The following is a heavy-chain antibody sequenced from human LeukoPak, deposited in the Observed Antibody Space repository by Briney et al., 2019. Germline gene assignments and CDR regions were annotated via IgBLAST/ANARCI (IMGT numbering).Heavy chain of an antibody. J-gene: IGHJ3*02. CDR3: ARTRNGYSGYDSAFDI. D-gene: IGHD5-12*01. Sequence: GGSLRLSCAASGFTFSSYEMNWVRQAPGKGLEWVSYISGSGNTIYYADSVKGRFTISRDNAKNSLYLQMNSLRAEDTAVYYCARTRNGYSGYDSAFDIWGQGTMVTVSS. CDR2: ISGSGNTI. V-gene: IGHV3-48*03. CDR1: GFTFSSYE.